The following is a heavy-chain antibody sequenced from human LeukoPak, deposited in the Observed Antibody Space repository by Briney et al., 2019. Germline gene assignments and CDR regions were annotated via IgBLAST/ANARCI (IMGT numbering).Heavy chain of an antibody. Sequence: PSQTLSLTCTVSGGSISSGSYYWSWIGQPAGKGLEWIGRIYTSGSTNYNPSLKSRVTISVDTSKNQFSLKLSSVTAADTAVYYCARDSPWELLDYWGQGTLVTVSS. V-gene: IGHV4-61*02. CDR2: IYTSGST. D-gene: IGHD1-26*01. CDR3: ARDSPWELLDY. J-gene: IGHJ4*02. CDR1: GGSISSGSYY.